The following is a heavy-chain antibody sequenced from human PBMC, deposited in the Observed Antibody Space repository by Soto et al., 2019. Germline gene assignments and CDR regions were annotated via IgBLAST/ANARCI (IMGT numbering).Heavy chain of an antibody. V-gene: IGHV3-48*02. D-gene: IGHD3-3*01. J-gene: IGHJ3*02. CDR3: ARDPIVRFLEWYDGSAAFDI. Sequence: GGSLRLSCAASGFAFSSNSMNWVRQDPGKGLEWVSYISSSSSTIYYADSVKGRFTISRDNAKNSLYLQMNSLRDEDTAVYYCARDPIVRFLEWYDGSAAFDIWGQGTMVTVSS. CDR2: ISSSSSTI. CDR1: GFAFSSNS.